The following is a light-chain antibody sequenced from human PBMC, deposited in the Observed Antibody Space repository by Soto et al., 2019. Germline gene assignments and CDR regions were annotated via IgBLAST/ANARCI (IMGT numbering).Light chain of an antibody. V-gene: IGLV3-21*02. J-gene: IGLJ3*02. CDR3: QVWDSSSDHVV. Sequence: SYELTQPPSVSVAPGQTARITWGGNNIGGKSVHWYQQKPGQAPVLVVNDVSDRPSGIPERFSGSKSGNTATLTISRVEAGDEADYYCQVWDSSSDHVVFGGGTKVTVL. CDR2: DVS. CDR1: NIGGKS.